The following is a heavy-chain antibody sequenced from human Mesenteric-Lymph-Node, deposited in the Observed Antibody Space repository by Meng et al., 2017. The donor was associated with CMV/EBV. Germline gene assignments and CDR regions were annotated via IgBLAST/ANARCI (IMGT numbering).Heavy chain of an antibody. CDR3: SRHPTHYYDTSGSPF. CDR1: GGSFSGYY. J-gene: IGHJ4*01. V-gene: IGHV4-34*12. Sequence: SETLSLTCAVYGGSFSGYYWSWIRQPPGKGLEWIGSIFYSGSTYYNPSLKSRITISVDTSKSRFSLKLSSVTAADTAVYYCSRHPTHYYDTSGSPFWGHGTLVTVSS. CDR2: IFYSGST. D-gene: IGHD3-22*01.